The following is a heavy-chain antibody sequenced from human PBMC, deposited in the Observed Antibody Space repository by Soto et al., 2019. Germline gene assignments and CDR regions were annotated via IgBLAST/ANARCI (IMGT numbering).Heavy chain of an antibody. CDR3: AGGRGRQQLVMSYYYGMDV. CDR2: INHSGST. J-gene: IGHJ6*02. Sequence: SETLSLTCAVYGGSFSGYYWSWIRQPPGKGLEWIGEINHSGSTNYNPSLKSRVTISVDTSKNQFSLNLSSVTAADTAVYYCAGGRGRQQLVMSYYYGMDVWGQGTTVTVSS. CDR1: GGSFSGYY. V-gene: IGHV4-34*01. D-gene: IGHD6-13*01.